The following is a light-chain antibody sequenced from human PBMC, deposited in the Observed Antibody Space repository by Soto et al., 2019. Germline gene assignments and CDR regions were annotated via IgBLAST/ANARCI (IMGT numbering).Light chain of an antibody. CDR1: QTLTNSF. V-gene: IGKV3-20*01. J-gene: IGKJ5*01. Sequence: IVLPQSPGTLSLSPGERATPSSRASQTLTNSFIPWYQQKPGQAPRLLIYDTSSRATGVPDRYSGSGSGTDFTLTISRLQPEDFAVFFCQQYGTSQMIFGQGTQVEI. CDR3: QQYGTSQMI. CDR2: DTS.